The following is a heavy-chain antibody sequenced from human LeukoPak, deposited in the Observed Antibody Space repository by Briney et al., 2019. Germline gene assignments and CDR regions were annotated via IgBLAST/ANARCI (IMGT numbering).Heavy chain of an antibody. D-gene: IGHD4-17*01. CDR3: ARDATGVAYGDYADY. CDR2: INPNSGGT. CDR1: GYTFTGYF. Sequence: ASVKVSCKASGYTFTGYFIHWVRQAPGLGLEWMGWINPNSGGTNYAQKFQGRVTMTRDTSISTAYMELSRLNSDDAAVYYCARDATGVAYGDYADYWGQGTLVTVSS. V-gene: IGHV1-2*02. J-gene: IGHJ4*02.